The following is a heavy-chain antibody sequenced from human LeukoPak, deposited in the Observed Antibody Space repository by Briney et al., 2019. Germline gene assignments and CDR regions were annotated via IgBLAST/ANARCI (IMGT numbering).Heavy chain of an antibody. V-gene: IGHV3-30*04. D-gene: IGHD5-24*01. CDR1: GFTFSSHA. CDR2: ISYDGSAK. CDR3: ATSPMDGYNLLDY. J-gene: IGHJ4*02. Sequence: GGSLRLSCAASGFTFSSHAMHWVRQAPGKGLEWVAVISYDGSAKYYADSVKGRFTISRDNSKNTQYLQMNSLKPEDTAVYYCATSPMDGYNLLDYWGQGTLVTVSS.